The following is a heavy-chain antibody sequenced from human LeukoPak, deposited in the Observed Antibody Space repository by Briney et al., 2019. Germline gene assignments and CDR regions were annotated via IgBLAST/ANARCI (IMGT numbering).Heavy chain of an antibody. CDR1: GGSISSGGYY. Sequence: SETLSLTCTVSGGSISSGGYYWSWIRQPPGKGLEWIGYIYHSGSTYYNPSLKSRVTISVDRSKNQFSLKLSSVTAADTAVYYCARAGYCSGGSCYSVLYFQHWGQGTLVTVSS. CDR2: IYHSGST. CDR3: ARAGYCSGGSCYSVLYFQH. J-gene: IGHJ1*01. V-gene: IGHV4-30-2*01. D-gene: IGHD2-15*01.